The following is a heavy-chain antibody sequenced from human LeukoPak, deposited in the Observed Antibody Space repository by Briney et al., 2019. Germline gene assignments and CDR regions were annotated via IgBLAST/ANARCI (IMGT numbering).Heavy chain of an antibody. D-gene: IGHD1-26*01. J-gene: IGHJ6*03. CDR2: IIPIFGTA. CDR3: VSGSYRTFYYYYMDV. V-gene: IGHV1-69*13. Sequence: ASVKVSCKASGYSFTGHYMHWVRQAPGQGLERMGGIIPIFGTANYAQKFQGRVTITADESTSTAYMELSSLRSEDTAVYYCVSGSYRTFYYYYMDVWGKGTTVTISS. CDR1: GYSFTGHY.